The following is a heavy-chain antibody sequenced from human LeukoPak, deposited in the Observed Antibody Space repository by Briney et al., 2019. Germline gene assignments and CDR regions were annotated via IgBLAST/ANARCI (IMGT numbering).Heavy chain of an antibody. CDR1: GYTFTGYY. J-gene: IGHJ3*01. Sequence: ASVKVSCKASGYTFTGYYMHWVRQAPGQGLEWMGVIFPGGGVTEYAQKFQGRVTVTRDTSTRTVYMGLSSLRSDDTAVYYCAREHPDYHGFDFWGQGTMVSVSA. V-gene: IGHV1-46*01. CDR3: AREHPDYHGFDF. D-gene: IGHD4-11*01. CDR2: IFPGGGVT.